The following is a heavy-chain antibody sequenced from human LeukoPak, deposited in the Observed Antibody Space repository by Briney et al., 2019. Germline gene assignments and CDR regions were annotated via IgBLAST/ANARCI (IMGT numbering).Heavy chain of an antibody. CDR1: GGSITSSSYY. D-gene: IGHD4-17*01. Sequence: SETLSLTCTVSGGSITSSSYYWGWIRQPPGKGLQWIGSFYYSGSTYYNPSLKSRVTIYVDTSKNQFSLKLSSVTAADTAVYYCARITDGDYVSVYYYYYMDVWGKGTTVTISS. CDR2: FYYSGST. J-gene: IGHJ6*03. V-gene: IGHV4-39*07. CDR3: ARITDGDYVSVYYYYYMDV.